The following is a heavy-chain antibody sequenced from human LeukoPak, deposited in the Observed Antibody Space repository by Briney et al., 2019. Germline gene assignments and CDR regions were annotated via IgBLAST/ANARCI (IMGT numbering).Heavy chain of an antibody. CDR1: GGSISSSSYY. CDR3: ATPVVRAVDYFDY. Sequence: PSETLSLTCTVSGGSISSSSYYWGWIRQPPGRGLEWIVSIYYSGSTYYNPSLKSRVTISVDTSKNHFSLKLSSVTAADTAVYYCATPVVRAVDYFDYWGQGTLVTVSS. D-gene: IGHD3-10*01. V-gene: IGHV4-39*02. J-gene: IGHJ4*02. CDR2: IYYSGST.